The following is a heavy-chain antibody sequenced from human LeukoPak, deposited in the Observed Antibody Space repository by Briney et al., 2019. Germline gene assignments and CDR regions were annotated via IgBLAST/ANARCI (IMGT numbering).Heavy chain of an antibody. V-gene: IGHV3-13*04. CDR2: IGLAGDT. Sequence: GLAVRLSCAASGCAFSTYDMHWVRQATGKGLEWVSAIGLAGDTYYPGSVKGRFTISTENAKNSLYLQMNSLRAGDTAVYYCARGFVHAFDIWGQGTMVT. CDR1: GCAFSTYD. CDR3: ARGFVHAFDI. J-gene: IGHJ3*02. D-gene: IGHD6-6*01.